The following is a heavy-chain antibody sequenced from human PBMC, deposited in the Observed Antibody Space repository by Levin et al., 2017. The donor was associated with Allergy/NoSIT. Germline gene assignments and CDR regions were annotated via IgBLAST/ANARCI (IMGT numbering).Heavy chain of an antibody. V-gene: IGHV3-33*01. CDR1: GFTFSSCD. Sequence: GGSLRLSCAASGFTFSSCDMHWVRQAPGKGLEWVAVIWYDGSNKYYADSVKGRFSISRDNSKNMLYLQINSLRAEDTAVYYCASPLYYTLWGQGTLVTVSS. CDR2: IWYDGSNK. J-gene: IGHJ4*02. CDR3: ASPLYYTL. D-gene: IGHD3-3*01.